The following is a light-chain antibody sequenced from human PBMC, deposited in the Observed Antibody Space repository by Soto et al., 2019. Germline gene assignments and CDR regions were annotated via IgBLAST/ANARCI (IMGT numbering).Light chain of an antibody. J-gene: IGKJ4*01. CDR1: RSVSRF. Sequence: EIVLTQSPATLSLSPGESATLSCMASRSVSRFLGWYQQIPGLAPRLLIYDASTRATGIPARFSGSGSGTEFTLTISILQSEDFAVYDCQQYNNWNLTLGGGTKGELK. V-gene: IGKV3-15*01. CDR3: QQYNNWNLT. CDR2: DAS.